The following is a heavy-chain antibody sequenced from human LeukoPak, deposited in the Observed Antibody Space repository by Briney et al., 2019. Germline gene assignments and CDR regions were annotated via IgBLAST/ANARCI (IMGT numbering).Heavy chain of an antibody. D-gene: IGHD1-20*01. CDR1: GGSFSGYY. V-gene: IGHV4-34*01. CDR2: INHSGST. Sequence: SETLSLTCAVYGGSFSGYYWSWIRQPPGRGLEWIREINHSGSTNYNPSLKSRVTISVDTSKNQFSLKLSSVTAADTAVYYCARGRRNWTHKGYYYYMDVWGKGTTVTVSS. J-gene: IGHJ6*03. CDR3: ARGRRNWTHKGYYYYMDV.